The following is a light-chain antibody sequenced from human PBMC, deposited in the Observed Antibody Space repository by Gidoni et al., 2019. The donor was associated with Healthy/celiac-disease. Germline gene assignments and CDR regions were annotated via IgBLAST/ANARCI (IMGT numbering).Light chain of an antibody. J-gene: IGKJ1*01. CDR1: PSISSY. CDR2: AAS. V-gene: IGKV1-39*01. CDR3: QQSYSTPWT. Sequence: DIQMTQSPSSLSPSVGYRVTIPCRASPSISSYLNCYQQKPGKAPKLLIYAASRLHSGVPSRFSGSGSGTDFTLTISSLQPEDFATYHCQQSYSTPWTFGQGTKVEIK.